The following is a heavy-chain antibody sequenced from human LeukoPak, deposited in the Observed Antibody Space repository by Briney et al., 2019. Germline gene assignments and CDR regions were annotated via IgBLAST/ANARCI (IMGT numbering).Heavy chain of an antibody. J-gene: IGHJ6*03. Sequence: GASVKVSCKAFGYTFTGYWMHWVRQAPGQGLEWMGIINPSGGSTSYAQKFQGRVTMTRDMSTSTVYMELSSLRSEDTAVYYCARSRVDTAMVPPQFSRYYYMDVWGKGTTVTVSS. CDR1: GYTFTGYW. CDR3: ARSRVDTAMVPPQFSRYYYMDV. D-gene: IGHD5-18*01. CDR2: INPSGGST. V-gene: IGHV1-46*01.